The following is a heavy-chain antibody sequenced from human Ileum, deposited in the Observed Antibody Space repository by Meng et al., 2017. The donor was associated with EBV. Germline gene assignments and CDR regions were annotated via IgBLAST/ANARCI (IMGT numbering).Heavy chain of an antibody. CDR1: GGSISSSSSY. D-gene: IGHD3-10*01. CDR2: IYYSGST. Sequence: QLHLQESSPGLVKPSEHLSLTCTVSGGSISSSSSYWGWIRQPPGKGLEWIGSIYYSGSTYYNPSLKSRVTISVDTSKNQFSLKLSSVTAADTAVYYCARDRSGSYYSPTFDYWGQGTLVTVSS. J-gene: IGHJ4*02. V-gene: IGHV4-39*07. CDR3: ARDRSGSYYSPTFDY.